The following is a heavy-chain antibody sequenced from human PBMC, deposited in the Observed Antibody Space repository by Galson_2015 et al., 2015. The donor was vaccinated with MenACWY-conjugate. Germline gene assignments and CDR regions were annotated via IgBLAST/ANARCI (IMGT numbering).Heavy chain of an antibody. CDR2: ISSSSSYI. D-gene: IGHD5-24*01. CDR1: GFTFSSYS. V-gene: IGHV3-21*01. J-gene: IGHJ4*02. CDR3: ARDSMATAYFDY. Sequence: SLRLSCAASGFTFSSYSMNWVRQAPGKGLGWVSSISSSSSYIYYADSVKGRFTISRDNAKNSLYLQMNSLRAEDTAVYYCARDSMATAYFDYWGQGTLVTVSS.